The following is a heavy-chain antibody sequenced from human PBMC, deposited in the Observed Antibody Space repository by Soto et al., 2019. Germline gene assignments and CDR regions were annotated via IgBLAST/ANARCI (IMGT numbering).Heavy chain of an antibody. CDR2: ISYDGSNK. CDR1: GFTFSSYG. V-gene: IGHV3-30*03. CDR3: GRDYKEYSSSWSPPYYYYYGMDV. Sequence: GGSLRLSCAASGFTFSSYGMHWVRQAPGKGLEWVAVISYDGSNKYYADSVKGRFTISRDNSKNTLYLQMNSLRDEDTAVYYCGRDYKEYSSSWSPPYYYYYGMDVWGQGTTVTVSS. D-gene: IGHD6-13*01. J-gene: IGHJ6*02.